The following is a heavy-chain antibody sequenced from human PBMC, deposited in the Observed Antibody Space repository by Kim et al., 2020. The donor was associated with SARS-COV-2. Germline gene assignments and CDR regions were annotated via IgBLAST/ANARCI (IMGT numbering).Heavy chain of an antibody. J-gene: IGHJ4*02. Sequence: GESLKISCKGSGYSFTSYWISWVRQMPGKVLEWMGRIDPSDSYTNYSPSFQGHVTISADKSISTAYLQWSSLKASDTAMYYCARHSSPTYIAGAFDYWGQGTLVTVSS. CDR1: GYSFTSYW. V-gene: IGHV5-10-1*01. D-gene: IGHD5-12*01. CDR2: IDPSDSYT. CDR3: ARHSSPTYIAGAFDY.